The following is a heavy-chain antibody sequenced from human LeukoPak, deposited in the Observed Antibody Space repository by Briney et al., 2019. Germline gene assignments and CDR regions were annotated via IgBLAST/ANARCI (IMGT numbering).Heavy chain of an antibody. CDR3: ARYNPYYDFWSGLYYYYMDV. CDR2: IYTSGST. CDR1: GGSTSSGSYY. V-gene: IGHV4-61*02. Sequence: SETLSLTCTVSGGSTSSGSYYWSWIRQPAGKGLEWIGRIYTSGSTNYNPSLKSRVTISVDTSKIQFSLKLSSVTAADTAVYYCARYNPYYDFWSGLYYYYMDVWGKGTTVTVSS. J-gene: IGHJ6*03. D-gene: IGHD3-3*01.